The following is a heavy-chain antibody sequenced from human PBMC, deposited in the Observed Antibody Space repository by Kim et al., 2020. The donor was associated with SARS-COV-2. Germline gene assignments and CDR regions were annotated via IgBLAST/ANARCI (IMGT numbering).Heavy chain of an antibody. D-gene: IGHD3-22*01. CDR3: ASAPTYYYDSSGYK. Sequence: SETLSLTCTVSGGSISSGSYYWSWIRQPAGKGLEWIGRIYTSGSTNYNPSLKSRVTISVDTSKNQFSLKLSSVTAADTAVYYCASAPTYYYDSSGYKWGQGTLVTVSS. CDR1: GGSISSGSYY. V-gene: IGHV4-61*02. CDR2: IYTSGST. J-gene: IGHJ4*02.